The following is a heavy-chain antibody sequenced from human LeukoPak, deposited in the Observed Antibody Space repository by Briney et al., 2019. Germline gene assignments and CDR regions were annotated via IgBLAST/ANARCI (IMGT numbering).Heavy chain of an antibody. CDR3: ARGDSGWYLGLGFDY. V-gene: IGHV4-61*02. Sequence: SETLSLTCNVSGGSISSGNYFWSWIRQPAGKGLEWIGRIYTTGSASYNPSLKSRVTISLDTSKNQVSLKLRSVTAADTAVYYCARGDSGWYLGLGFDYWGQGTLVTVSS. CDR2: IYTTGSA. J-gene: IGHJ4*02. D-gene: IGHD6-19*01. CDR1: GGSISSGNYF.